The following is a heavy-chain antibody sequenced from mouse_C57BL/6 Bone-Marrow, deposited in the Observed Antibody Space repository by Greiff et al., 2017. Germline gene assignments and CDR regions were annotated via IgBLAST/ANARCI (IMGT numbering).Heavy chain of an antibody. V-gene: IGHV1-64*01. CDR1: GYTFTSYW. J-gene: IGHJ3*01. CDR3: ARSGAY. Sequence: QVQLQQPGAELVKPGASVTLSCKASGYTFTSYWMHWVKQRPGQGLEWIGMIHPNSGSTNYNEKFKSKATLTVDKSSSTAYMQLSSLTSEDSAVYYCARSGAYWGQGTLVTVSA. CDR2: IHPNSGST.